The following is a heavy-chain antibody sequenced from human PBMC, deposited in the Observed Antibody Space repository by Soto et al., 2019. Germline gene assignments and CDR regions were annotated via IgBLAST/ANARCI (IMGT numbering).Heavy chain of an antibody. D-gene: IGHD5-18*01. J-gene: IGHJ4*02. CDR1: GYTFTHYY. Sequence: ASVKVSCKASGYTFTHYYIHWVRQAPGQGLEWMGIINPNGGITTYAQKFRAGFTMTRDTSTSTVYLELSSLRSEDSAIYYCATSVNSAMAFDYWGQGTLVTVSS. CDR2: INPNGGIT. CDR3: ATSVNSAMAFDY. V-gene: IGHV1-46*01.